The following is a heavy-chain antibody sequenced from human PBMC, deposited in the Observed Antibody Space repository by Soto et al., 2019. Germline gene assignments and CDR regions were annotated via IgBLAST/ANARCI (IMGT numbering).Heavy chain of an antibody. CDR3: ATSPRDYYYYYYMDV. V-gene: IGHV3-23*01. J-gene: IGHJ6*03. Sequence: EVPLLESGGGLVQPGGSLRLSCAASGFTFSSYAMSWVRQAPGKGLEWVSAISGSGGSTYYADSVKGRFTISRDNSKKTLYLKMNSLRAEDTAVYYCATSPRDYYYYYYMDVWGKGTTVTVSS. CDR2: ISGSGGST. CDR1: GFTFSSYA.